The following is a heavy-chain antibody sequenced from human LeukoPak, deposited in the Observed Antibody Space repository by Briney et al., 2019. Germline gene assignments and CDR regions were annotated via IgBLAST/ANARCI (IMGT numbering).Heavy chain of an antibody. CDR2: ISGSGGST. D-gene: IGHD2-21*02. Sequence: SGGSLRLSCAASGFTFSSYYMNWVRQAPGKGLEWVSTISGSGGSTYYADSVKGRFTISRDNSKNTLYLQMNSLRAEDTAVYYCAKRCGGDCYYYHFDYWGQGTLVTVSS. CDR3: AKRCGGDCYYYHFDY. CDR1: GFTFSSYY. J-gene: IGHJ4*02. V-gene: IGHV3-23*01.